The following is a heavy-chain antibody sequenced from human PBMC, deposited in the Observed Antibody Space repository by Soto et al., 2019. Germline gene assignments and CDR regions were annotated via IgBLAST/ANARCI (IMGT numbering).Heavy chain of an antibody. D-gene: IGHD1-7*01. J-gene: IGHJ4*02. V-gene: IGHV4-59*01. CDR3: GREDGTTGFHY. CDR1: GGSISSYY. Sequence: SETLSLTCTVSGGSISSYYWSWIRQPPGKGLEWIGYIYYSGSTNYNPSLKSRVTISVDTSKNQFSLKLSSVTAADTAVYYCGREDGTTGFHYWGQGALVPIYS. CDR2: IYYSGST.